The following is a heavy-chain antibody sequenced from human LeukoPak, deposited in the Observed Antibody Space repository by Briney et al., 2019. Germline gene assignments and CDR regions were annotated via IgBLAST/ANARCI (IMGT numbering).Heavy chain of an antibody. CDR2: IKQDGSEK. V-gene: IGHV3-7*04. Sequence: GGSLRLSCAASGFTFSSYWMSWVRQAPGKGLECMGNIKQDGSEKHYVDSVKGRFTISRDNAKNSLYLQMNSLRAEDTAVYYCARDTFMIRGCMDVWGQGTTVTVSS. CDR1: GFTFSSYW. CDR3: ARDTFMIRGCMDV. J-gene: IGHJ6*02. D-gene: IGHD3-10*01.